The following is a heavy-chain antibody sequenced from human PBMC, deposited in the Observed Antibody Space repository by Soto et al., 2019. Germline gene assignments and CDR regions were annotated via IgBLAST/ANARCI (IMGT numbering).Heavy chain of an antibody. D-gene: IGHD4-17*01. CDR2: ISYDGSNK. CDR1: GFTFSSYA. V-gene: IGHV3-30-3*01. J-gene: IGHJ6*02. Sequence: PGGSLRLSCAASGFTFSSYAMHWVRQAPGKGLEWVAVISYDGSNKYYADSVKGRFTISRDNSKNTLYLQMNSLRAEDTAVYYCARAPAQYGDDYYYYGMDVWGQGTTVTVSS. CDR3: ARAPAQYGDDYYYYGMDV.